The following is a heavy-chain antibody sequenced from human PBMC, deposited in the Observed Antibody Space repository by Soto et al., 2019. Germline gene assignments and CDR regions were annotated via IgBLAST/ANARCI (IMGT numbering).Heavy chain of an antibody. D-gene: IGHD6-19*01. V-gene: IGHV4-59*01. CDR1: GGSISSYY. Sequence: PSETLSLTCTVSGGSISSYYWSWIRQPPGKGLEWIGYIYYSGSTNYNPSLKSRVTISVDTSKNQFSLKLSSVTAADTAVYYCAREIVAVAGQTYFDYWGQGTLVTVSS. CDR2: IYYSGST. CDR3: AREIVAVAGQTYFDY. J-gene: IGHJ4*02.